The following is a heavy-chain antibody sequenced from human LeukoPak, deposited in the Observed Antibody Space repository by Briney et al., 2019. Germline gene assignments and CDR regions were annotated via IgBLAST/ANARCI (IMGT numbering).Heavy chain of an antibody. V-gene: IGHV3-23*01. Sequence: PGGSLRLFCAASGFTFSSYAMSWVRQAPGKGLEWVSAISGSGGSTYYADSVKGRFTISRDNSKNTLYLQMNSLRAEDTAVYYCAKDFTGYSYGYDYWGQGTLVTVSS. CDR2: ISGSGGST. J-gene: IGHJ4*02. D-gene: IGHD5-18*01. CDR3: AKDFTGYSYGYDY. CDR1: GFTFSSYA.